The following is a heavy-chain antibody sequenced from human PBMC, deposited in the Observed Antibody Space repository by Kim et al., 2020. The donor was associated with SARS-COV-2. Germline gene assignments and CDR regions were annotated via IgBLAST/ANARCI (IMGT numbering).Heavy chain of an antibody. CDR3: AKMSRGSGWPHSFDS. CDR2: ITGDGDST. V-gene: IGHV3-43*02. CDR1: FEDFA. Sequence: FEDFAMHWVRQVPGKSLEWVSLITGDGDSTSYADSVKGRFTVSRDNSKNFTYLQMNSLRNEDYALYYCAKMSRGSGWPHSFDSWGQGTLV. D-gene: IGHD6-19*01. J-gene: IGHJ4*02.